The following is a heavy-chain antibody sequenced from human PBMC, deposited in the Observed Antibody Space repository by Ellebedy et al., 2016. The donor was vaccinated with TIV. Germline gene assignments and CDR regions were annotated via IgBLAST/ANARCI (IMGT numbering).Heavy chain of an antibody. CDR1: GFTFSSYA. V-gene: IGHV3-23*01. CDR3: AKGRGGGSDSSAPRYYFDY. CDR2: ISHTGSRT. D-gene: IGHD3-22*01. J-gene: IGHJ4*02. Sequence: GESLKISCAASGFTFSSYAMSWVRQARGKGLEWVSTISHTGSRTYYADSVEGRFTISRDNSTKTLYLQMNSLRAEDTAIYYCAKGRGGGSDSSAPRYYFDYWGLGTLVTVSS.